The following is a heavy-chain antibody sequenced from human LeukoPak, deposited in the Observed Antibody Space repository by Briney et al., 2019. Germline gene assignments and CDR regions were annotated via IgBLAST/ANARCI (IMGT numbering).Heavy chain of an antibody. CDR2: IYHSGST. CDR3: ARGPPVRAWAHFDY. J-gene: IGHJ4*02. CDR1: GYSISSGYY. Sequence: SETLSLTCAVSGYSISSGYYWGWSRQPPGRGLEWIGNIYHSGSTYYNPSLKSRVTISVDTSKNQFSLNLSSVTAADTAVYYCARGPPVRAWAHFDYWGQGTLVTDSS. D-gene: IGHD1-26*01. V-gene: IGHV4-38-2*01.